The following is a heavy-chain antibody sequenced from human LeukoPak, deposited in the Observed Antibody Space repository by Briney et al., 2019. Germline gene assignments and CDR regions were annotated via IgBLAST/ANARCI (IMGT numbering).Heavy chain of an antibody. D-gene: IGHD6-13*01. Sequence: GGSLRLSCAASGFTFSSYSMNWVRQAPGKGLKWVSSISSSSSYIYYADSVKGRFTISRDNAKNSLYLQMNSLRAEDTAVYYCARDRRSSWYYWGQGTLVTVSS. J-gene: IGHJ4*02. CDR1: GFTFSSYS. CDR3: ARDRRSSWYY. CDR2: ISSSSSYI. V-gene: IGHV3-21*01.